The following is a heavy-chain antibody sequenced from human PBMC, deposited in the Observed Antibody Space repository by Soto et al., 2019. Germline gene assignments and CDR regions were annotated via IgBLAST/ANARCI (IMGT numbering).Heavy chain of an antibody. Sequence: GGSLRLSCAASGFTFSSYAMSWVRQAPGKGLEWVSAISGSGGSTYYADSVKGRFTISRDNSKNTLYLQMNSLRAEDTAVYYCAKDHIKTTGNIVATSTVYWGQGTLVTVSS. D-gene: IGHD5-12*01. CDR2: ISGSGGST. J-gene: IGHJ4*02. V-gene: IGHV3-23*01. CDR3: AKDHIKTTGNIVATSTVY. CDR1: GFTFSSYA.